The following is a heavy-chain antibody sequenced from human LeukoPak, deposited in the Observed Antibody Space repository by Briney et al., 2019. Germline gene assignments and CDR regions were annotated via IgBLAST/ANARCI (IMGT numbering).Heavy chain of an antibody. CDR1: GFTFNNYA. J-gene: IGHJ4*02. Sequence: PGGSLRLSCAASGFTFNNYAMNWVRQAPGKGLEWVSSISGGGETTYYADSAKGRFTISRDNSQNTLYLQMNSLRAEDTAVYYCARDLGGGNAFDYWGQGTLVTVSS. D-gene: IGHD4-23*01. V-gene: IGHV3-23*01. CDR3: ARDLGGGNAFDY. CDR2: ISGGGETT.